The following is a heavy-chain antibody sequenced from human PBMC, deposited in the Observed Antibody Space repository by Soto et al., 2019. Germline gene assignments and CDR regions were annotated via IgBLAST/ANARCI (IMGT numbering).Heavy chain of an antibody. V-gene: IGHV4-31*03. D-gene: IGHD3-16*01. Sequence: ASETLSLTSTVSGGFISRCGYYLSWIRQHPGKCLEWIGYIYYSGSTYYNPSLKSRVTISVDTSKNQFSLKLSSVTAADTAVYYCARVGGLNWFDPWGQGTLVTVSS. J-gene: IGHJ5*02. CDR1: GGFISRCGYY. CDR2: IYYSGST. CDR3: ARVGGLNWFDP.